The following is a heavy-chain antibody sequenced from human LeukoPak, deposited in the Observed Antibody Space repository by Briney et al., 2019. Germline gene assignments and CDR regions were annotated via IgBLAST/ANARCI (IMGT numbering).Heavy chain of an antibody. CDR3: ARDSGGYNGYYYGMDV. D-gene: IGHD5-12*01. V-gene: IGHV4-59*01. J-gene: IGHJ6*02. CDR1: GGSISSYY. CDR2: IYYSGST. Sequence: PSETLSLTCTVSGGSISSYYWSWIRQPPGKGLEWIGYIYYSGSTNYNPSLKSRVTISVDTSKNQFSLKLSSVTAADTAVYYCARDSGGYNGYYYGMDVWGQGTTVTVSS.